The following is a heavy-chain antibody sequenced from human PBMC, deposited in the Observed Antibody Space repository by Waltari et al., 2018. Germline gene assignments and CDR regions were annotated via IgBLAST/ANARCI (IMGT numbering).Heavy chain of an antibody. CDR2: TINSNSDI. V-gene: IGHV3-21*01. CDR1: GFTFSSYA. CDR3: AREGGYCSGGSCRWFDP. Sequence: EVQLVESGGGLVKPGGSLRLSCAASGFTFSSYAMNWVRQAPGKGLAWVLTINSNSDIYYADSVKGRFTISRDNAKNSLYLQMNSLRAEDTAVYYCAREGGYCSGGSCRWFDPWGQGTLVTVSS. D-gene: IGHD2-15*01. J-gene: IGHJ5*02.